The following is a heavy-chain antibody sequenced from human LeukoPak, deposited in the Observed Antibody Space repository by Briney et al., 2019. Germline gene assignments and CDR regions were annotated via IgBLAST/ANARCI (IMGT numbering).Heavy chain of an antibody. CDR1: GFTFSSYG. Sequence: GGSLRLSCAASGFTFSSYGMHWVRQAPGKGLERVAFIRYYGSNKYYADSVKSRLTTTRDNSKNTLYLQMNSLRAEAKAVYYCAKDGNGSRHTKLGIFDDGCQKTLVTASS. D-gene: IGHD6-19*01. J-gene: IGHJ4*02. CDR2: IRYYGSNK. CDR3: AKDGNGSRHTKLGIFDD. V-gene: IGHV3-30*02.